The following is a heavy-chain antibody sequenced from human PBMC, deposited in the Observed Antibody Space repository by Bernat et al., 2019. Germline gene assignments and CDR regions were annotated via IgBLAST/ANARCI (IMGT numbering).Heavy chain of an antibody. V-gene: IGHV3-23*01. Sequence: EVQLLESGGGLVQPGGSLRLSCAASGFTFSSHGMTWFRQAPGKGLEWVSAISGSGDTTNYADSVKGRLTISRDNSKKMLYLQMNSVRAEDTAVYFCARGLYTSSWGDFDYWGQGTLVTVSS. D-gene: IGHD6-13*01. CDR2: ISGSGDTT. J-gene: IGHJ4*02. CDR3: ARGLYTSSWGDFDY. CDR1: GFTFSSHG.